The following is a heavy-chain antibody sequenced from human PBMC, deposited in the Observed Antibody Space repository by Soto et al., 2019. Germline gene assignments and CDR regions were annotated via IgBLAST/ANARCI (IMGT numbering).Heavy chain of an antibody. D-gene: IGHD4-17*01. Sequence: QVQLQESGPGLVKPSETLSLTCTVSGGSISSYYWSWIRQPPGKGLEWIGYIYYSGSTNYNPSLKSRLTISVDTSKNHFSRKLSSVTVADTAVYYCASLMTTVTKNWFDPWGQGTLVTVSS. CDR1: GGSISSYY. V-gene: IGHV4-59*08. J-gene: IGHJ5*02. CDR3: ASLMTTVTKNWFDP. CDR2: IYYSGST.